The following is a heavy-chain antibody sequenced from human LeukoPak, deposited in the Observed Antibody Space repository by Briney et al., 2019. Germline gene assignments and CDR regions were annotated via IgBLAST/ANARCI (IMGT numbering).Heavy chain of an antibody. J-gene: IGHJ2*01. Sequence: SQTLSLTCTVSGGSISSGSYYWSWIRQPPGKGLEWIGYIYYSGSTNYNPSLKSRVTISVDTSKNQFSLKLSSVTAADTAVYYCARRWGGSSSWYTWYFDLWGRGTLVTVSS. CDR3: ARRWGGSSSWYTWYFDL. V-gene: IGHV4-61*01. CDR1: GGSISSGSYY. CDR2: IYYSGST. D-gene: IGHD6-13*01.